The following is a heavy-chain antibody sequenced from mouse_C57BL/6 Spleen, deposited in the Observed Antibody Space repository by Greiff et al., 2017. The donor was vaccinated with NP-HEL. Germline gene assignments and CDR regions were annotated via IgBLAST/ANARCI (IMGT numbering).Heavy chain of an antibody. CDR3: AREIYY. CDR1: GYTFTSYW. CDR2: IDPSDSYT. Sequence: QVQLQQPGAELVKPGASVKLSCKASGYTFTSYWMQWVKQRPGQGLEWIGEIDPSDSYTNYNQKFKGKATLTVDTSSSTAYMQLSSLTSEDSAVYYCAREIYYWGQGTSVTVSS. J-gene: IGHJ4*01. V-gene: IGHV1-50*01.